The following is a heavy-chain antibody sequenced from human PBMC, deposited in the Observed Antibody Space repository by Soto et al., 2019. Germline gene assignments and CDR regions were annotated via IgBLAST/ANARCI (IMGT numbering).Heavy chain of an antibody. V-gene: IGHV3-23*01. J-gene: IGHJ4*02. D-gene: IGHD1-26*01. Sequence: EVQLLESGGGLVQPGGSLRLSCAASGFTFSSYAMSWVRQAPGKGLEWVSAIGASGAGTYYTDSVKGRFTISRDNSKNPLHLQMNSLRAEDTAVYYCALRKTGSSFDYWGQGTLVTVSS. CDR2: IGASGAGT. CDR3: ALRKTGSSFDY. CDR1: GFTFSSYA.